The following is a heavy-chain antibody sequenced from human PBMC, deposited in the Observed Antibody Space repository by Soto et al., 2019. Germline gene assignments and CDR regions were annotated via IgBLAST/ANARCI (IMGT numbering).Heavy chain of an antibody. CDR2: MNPDNGNT. V-gene: IGHV1-8*01. D-gene: IGHD2-15*01. J-gene: IGHJ4*02. Sequence: ASVKVSCKASGYIFTNYDIIWVRQATGHGLEWLGWMNPDNGNTGYAQKFQGRVTMTRDTSTSTAYVELSSLRSEDTAVYYCASRSCSGGSCYRRGPLDYWGQGTLVTVSS. CDR3: ASRSCSGGSCYRRGPLDY. CDR1: GYIFTNYD.